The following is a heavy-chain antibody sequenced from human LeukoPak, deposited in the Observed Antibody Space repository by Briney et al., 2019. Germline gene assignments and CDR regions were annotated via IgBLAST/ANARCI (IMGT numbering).Heavy chain of an antibody. D-gene: IGHD3-3*01. V-gene: IGHV4-38-2*02. J-gene: IGHJ4*02. CDR1: GYSISSGYY. CDR2: IYHSGST. CDR3: ARDHQYYDFWSGYYTNYFDY. Sequence: PSETLSLTCTVPGYSISSGYYWGWIRQPPGKGLEWIGSIYHSGSTYYNPSLKSRVTISVDTSKNQFSLKLSSVTAADTAVYYCARDHQYYDFWSGYYTNYFDYWGQGTLVTVSS.